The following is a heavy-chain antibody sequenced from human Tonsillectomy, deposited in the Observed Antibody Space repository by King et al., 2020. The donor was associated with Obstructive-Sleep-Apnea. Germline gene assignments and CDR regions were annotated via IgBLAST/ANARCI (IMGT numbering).Heavy chain of an antibody. CDR3: ARQQSYYYGMDV. CDR1: GYSFTSYW. CDR2: IFPADSDT. V-gene: IGHV5-51*01. D-gene: IGHD6-19*01. J-gene: IGHJ6*02. Sequence: QLVQSGTEVKKPGESLTISCKDSGYSFTSYWIGWVRQMPGKGLEWMGIIFPADSDTRYNPSFQGRVTISADKSISIAYLQWSSLKASDTAMYYCARQQSYYYGMDVWGQGTTVTVSS.